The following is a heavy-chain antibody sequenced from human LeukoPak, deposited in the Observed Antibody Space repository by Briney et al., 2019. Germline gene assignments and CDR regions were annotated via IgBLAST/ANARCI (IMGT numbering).Heavy chain of an antibody. CDR1: GGTFSSYA. Sequence: SVKVSCKASGGTFSSYAISWVRQAPGQGLEWMGGIIPIFGTANYAQKFQGRVTITADESTSTAYMELNSLRSEDTAVYYCARGMKQQLWAFDYWGQGTLVTVSS. J-gene: IGHJ4*02. CDR3: ARGMKQQLWAFDY. V-gene: IGHV1-69*01. D-gene: IGHD6-13*01. CDR2: IIPIFGTA.